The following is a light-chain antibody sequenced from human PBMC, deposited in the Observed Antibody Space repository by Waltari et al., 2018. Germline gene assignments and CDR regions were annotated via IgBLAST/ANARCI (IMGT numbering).Light chain of an antibody. CDR3: SSYMDTTTLEL. CDR1: SSDIGSYNY. J-gene: IGLJ2*01. Sequence: QSALTQPASVSGSPGQSITIPCTGTSSDIGSYNYVSWYQQHPGKAPKLIIYDVTNRPSGVSNRFSCSKSGNTASLTISGLQAEDEADYYCSSYMDTTTLELFGGGTSLTVL. CDR2: DVT. V-gene: IGLV2-14*03.